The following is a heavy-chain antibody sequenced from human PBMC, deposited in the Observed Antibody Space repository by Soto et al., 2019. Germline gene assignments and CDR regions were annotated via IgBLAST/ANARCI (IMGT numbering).Heavy chain of an antibody. CDR3: ARVWGYYLDY. V-gene: IGHV4-59*01. CDR2: IYYSGST. Sequence: QVQLQESGPGLVKPSETLSLTCTVSGGSISSYYWSWIRQPPGKGLEWIGYIYYSGSTNYNPSLNSRITISVDTSKNQFSLKLSSVTPADTAVYYCARVWGYYLDYWGQGTLVTVSS. D-gene: IGHD2-21*01. J-gene: IGHJ4*02. CDR1: GGSISSYY.